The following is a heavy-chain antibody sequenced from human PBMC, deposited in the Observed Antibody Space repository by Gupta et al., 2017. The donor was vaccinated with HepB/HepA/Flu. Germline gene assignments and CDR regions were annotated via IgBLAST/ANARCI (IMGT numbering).Heavy chain of an antibody. J-gene: IGHJ4*02. V-gene: IGHV4-39*01. CDR3: ARLAHTAMVTRFDY. Sequence: TYYNPSLKSRVTISVDTSKNQFSLKLSSVTAADTAVYYCARLAHTAMVTRFDYWGQGTLVTVSS. D-gene: IGHD5-18*01. CDR2: T.